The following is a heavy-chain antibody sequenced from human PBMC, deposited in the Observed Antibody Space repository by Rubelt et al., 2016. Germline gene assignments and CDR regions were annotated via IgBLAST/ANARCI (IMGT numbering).Heavy chain of an antibody. D-gene: IGHD4-17*01. CDR3: ARDRYGDHISDGFDI. CDR2: ISYDGSNK. Sequence: QVHLVESGGGVVQPGRSLRLSCAASGFTFSNYAMHWVRQAPGKGLEWAAVISYDGSNKYYADSVKGRFTISRDNSKNTLYLQINSLGAAYTALYYCARDRYGDHISDGFDIWGQGTMVTVSS. J-gene: IGHJ3*02. CDR1: GFTFSNYA. V-gene: IGHV3-30*04.